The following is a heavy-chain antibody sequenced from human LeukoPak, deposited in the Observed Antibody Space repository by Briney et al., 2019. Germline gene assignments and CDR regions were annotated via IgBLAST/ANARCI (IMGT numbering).Heavy chain of an antibody. Sequence: PGGSLRLSCGASGFTFSSHWMHWVRQAPGKGLVWVSRITNDGSGTSYADSVKGRFTISRDNAKNTLYLQMNSLTVEDTAVYYCAREGPWPTDYWGRGTLVTVSS. CDR1: GFTFSSHW. CDR3: AREGPWPTDY. CDR2: ITNDGSGT. V-gene: IGHV3-74*01. J-gene: IGHJ4*02.